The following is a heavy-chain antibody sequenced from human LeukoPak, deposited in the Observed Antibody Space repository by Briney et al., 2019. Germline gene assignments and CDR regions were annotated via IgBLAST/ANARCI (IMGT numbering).Heavy chain of an antibody. CDR1: GFTFSSYW. Sequence: TGGSLRLSCAASGFTFSSYWMHWVRQAPGKGLVWVSRINSDGSSTSYADSVKGRYIISRDNAKDTLYLQMNSLRAEDTAVYYCAKEGGSYYPFDYWGQGTLVTVSS. D-gene: IGHD1-26*01. CDR3: AKEGGSYYPFDY. V-gene: IGHV3-74*01. J-gene: IGHJ4*02. CDR2: INSDGSST.